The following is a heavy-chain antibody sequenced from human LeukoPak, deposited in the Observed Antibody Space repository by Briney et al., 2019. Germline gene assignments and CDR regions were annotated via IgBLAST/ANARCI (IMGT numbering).Heavy chain of an antibody. D-gene: IGHD3-22*01. J-gene: IGHJ1*01. Sequence: GGSLRLSRAASGFTSSSYWMHWVRHAPGKGLGWVSRIKSAGGTNYADSVKGRVTLSRDNPKNTVSLQMNSLRAEDTGVYYCARAPSEIGGYYPEYFRHWGRGSLVSVS. V-gene: IGHV3-74*01. CDR2: IKSAGGT. CDR3: ARAPSEIGGYYPEYFRH. CDR1: GFTSSSYW.